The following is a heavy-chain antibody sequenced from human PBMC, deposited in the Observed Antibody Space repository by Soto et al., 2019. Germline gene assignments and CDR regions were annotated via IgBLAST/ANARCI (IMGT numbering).Heavy chain of an antibody. D-gene: IGHD1-26*01. CDR1: GFTFSSYG. CDR3: ARDADYYDI. Sequence: GGSLRLSCAASGFTFSSYGMHWVRQAPGKGLEWVAIINGDGSNKGYADSVRGRFTVSRDNAQNLLYLQMNSLKTEDTAVYYCARDADYYDIWGQGTMVTVSS. V-gene: IGHV3-33*08. CDR2: INGDGSNK. J-gene: IGHJ3*02.